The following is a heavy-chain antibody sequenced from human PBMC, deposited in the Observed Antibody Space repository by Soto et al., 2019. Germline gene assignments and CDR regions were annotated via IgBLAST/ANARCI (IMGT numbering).Heavy chain of an antibody. CDR2: SSHIGVVT. J-gene: IGHJ6*02. Sequence: PEGSLRLSCAASGFIFSSYVMSWVRQAPGKGPEWVSTSSHIGVVTYYADSVKGRFTISRDNSQTTLFLQMNSLRAEDTAVYYCVRGGLLMTPESYYQGVEVLGRGTPVTVSS. V-gene: IGHV3-23*01. CDR1: GFIFSSYV. D-gene: IGHD3-10*01. CDR3: VRGGLLMTPESYYQGVEV.